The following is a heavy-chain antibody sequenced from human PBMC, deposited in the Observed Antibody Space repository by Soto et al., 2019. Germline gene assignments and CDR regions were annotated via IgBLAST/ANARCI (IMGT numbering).Heavy chain of an antibody. V-gene: IGHV3-66*01. J-gene: IGHJ6*02. Sequence: DVEVVESGGGLVQPGGSLRLSCAASGFSVSIYYMTWLRQAPGKGLEWVSAIYSDGSTYYADSVKGRFTISRDKSKNTLYLQMNSLRAEDTAMYYCARIYNGSFSVWGQGTTVTVSS. CDR2: IYSDGST. CDR3: ARIYNGSFSV. CDR1: GFSVSIYY. D-gene: IGHD1-26*01.